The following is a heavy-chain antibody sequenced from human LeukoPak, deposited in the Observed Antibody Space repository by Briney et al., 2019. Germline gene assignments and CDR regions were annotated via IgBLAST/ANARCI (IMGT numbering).Heavy chain of an antibody. CDR1: GFTFSSYA. CDR3: AIDRYDSSGYYSDY. CDR2: ISGSGGST. Sequence: GGSLRLSCAASGFTFSSYAMSWVRQAPGKGLEWVSAISGSGGSTYYADSVKGRFTISRDNSKNTLYLQMNSLRAEDTAVYYCAIDRYDSSGYYSDYWGQGTLVTVSS. V-gene: IGHV3-23*01. J-gene: IGHJ4*02. D-gene: IGHD3-22*01.